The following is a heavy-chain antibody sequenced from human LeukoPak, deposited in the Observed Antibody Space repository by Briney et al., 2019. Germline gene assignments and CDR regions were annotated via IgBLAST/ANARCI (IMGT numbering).Heavy chain of an antibody. Sequence: SETLSLTCTVSGGSISSSTYYWGWIRQAPGKGLEWIGSIYYSGSTYYNPSLKSRVTISVDTSKNQFSLKLSSVTAADTAVYYCARGRDGYNEYNWFDPWGQGTLVTVSS. D-gene: IGHD5-24*01. CDR3: ARGRDGYNEYNWFDP. J-gene: IGHJ5*02. V-gene: IGHV4-39*01. CDR1: GGSISSSTYY. CDR2: IYYSGST.